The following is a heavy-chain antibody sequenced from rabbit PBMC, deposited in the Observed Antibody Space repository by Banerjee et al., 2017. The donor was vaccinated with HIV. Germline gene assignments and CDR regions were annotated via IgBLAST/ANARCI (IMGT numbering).Heavy chain of an antibody. CDR3: ARAGDVGGAAAISYYSSL. D-gene: IGHD2-1*01. CDR1: GLDFSSNY. V-gene: IGHV1S47*01. J-gene: IGHJ3*01. Sequence: EGSLTLTCKASGLDFSSNYYICWVRQAPGKGPEWIGCIYNGDGSTYYASWVNGRFTISRSTSLNTVTLQMTSLTAADTATYFCARAGDVGGAAAISYYSSLWGQGTLVTVS. CDR2: IYNGDGST.